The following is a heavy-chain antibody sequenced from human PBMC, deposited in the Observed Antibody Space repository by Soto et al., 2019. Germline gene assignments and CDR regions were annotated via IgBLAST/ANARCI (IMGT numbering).Heavy chain of an antibody. CDR1: GASISSFY. CDR3: ARGRGWLAP. J-gene: IGHJ5*02. V-gene: IGHV4-59*01. Sequence: SETLSLTCSVSGASISSFYWSWIRQPPGKGLECIGYIYYSGSINYNPSLKSRATISVDTSTNQFSLKLSSVTAADTAVYYCARGRGWLAPWGQGTLVTVSS. CDR2: IYYSGSI.